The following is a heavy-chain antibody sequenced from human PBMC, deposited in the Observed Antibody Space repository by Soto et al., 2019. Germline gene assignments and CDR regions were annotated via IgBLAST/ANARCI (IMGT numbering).Heavy chain of an antibody. D-gene: IGHD3-16*01. V-gene: IGHV3-48*03. CDR3: GRLFKSEDSAYRPIDI. Sequence: GGSLRLSCAASGFTFSSYEMNWVRQAPGKGLESISYIDTSGSPIYYADSVKGRFTVSRDNAKNSLYLQMNRLRDEDMAVYFCGRLFKSEDSAYRPIDIWGQGTRVTVSS. CDR1: GFTFSSYE. J-gene: IGHJ4*02. CDR2: IDTSGSPI.